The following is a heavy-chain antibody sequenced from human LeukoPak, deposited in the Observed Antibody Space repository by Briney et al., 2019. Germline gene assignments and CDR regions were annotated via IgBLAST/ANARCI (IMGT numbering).Heavy chain of an antibody. CDR3: ASTVGCSGGSCYLNYYYYYMDV. Sequence: ASVKVSCKASGYTFTSYDIHWVRQATGQGLEWMGWMNPNTGNTGYAQKFQGRVTMTSDTSISTAYMELSSLRSDDTAVYCCASTVGCSGGSCYLNYYYYYMDVWGKGTTVTVSS. J-gene: IGHJ6*03. CDR1: GYTFTSYD. V-gene: IGHV1-8*01. CDR2: MNPNTGNT. D-gene: IGHD2-15*01.